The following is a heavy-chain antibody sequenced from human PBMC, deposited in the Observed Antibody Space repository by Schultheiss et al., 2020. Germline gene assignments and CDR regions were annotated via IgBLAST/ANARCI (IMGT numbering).Heavy chain of an antibody. D-gene: IGHD6-6*01. V-gene: IGHV3-15*01. J-gene: IGHJ6*02. Sequence: GGSLRLSCAASGFTFSSYWMSWVRQAPGKGLEWVGLIRSKIDGGTIDYAAPVKGRFTISRHDSEDTLYLQMNSLKTEDTAVYYCTTDRAARQVRLPTRAMDVWGQGTTVTVSS. CDR1: GFTFSSYW. CDR3: TTDRAARQVRLPTRAMDV. CDR2: IRSKIDGGTI.